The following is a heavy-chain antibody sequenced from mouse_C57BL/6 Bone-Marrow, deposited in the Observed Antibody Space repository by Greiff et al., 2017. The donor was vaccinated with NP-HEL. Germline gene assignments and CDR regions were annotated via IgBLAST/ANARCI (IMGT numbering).Heavy chain of an antibody. CDR1: GYTFTSYW. J-gene: IGHJ4*01. D-gene: IGHD1-1*01. CDR2: INPSNGGT. V-gene: IGHV1-53*01. CDR3: ANPPYYYGKGSYAMDY. Sequence: QVQLQQPGTELVKPGASVKLSCKASGYTFTSYWMHWVKQRPGQGLEWIGNINPSNGGTNYNEKFKSKATLTVDKSSSTAYMQLSSLTSEDSAVYYCANPPYYYGKGSYAMDYWGQGTSVTVSS.